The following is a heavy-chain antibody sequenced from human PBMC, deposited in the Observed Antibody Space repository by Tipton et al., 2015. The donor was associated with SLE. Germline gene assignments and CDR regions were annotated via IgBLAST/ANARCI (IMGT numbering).Heavy chain of an antibody. CDR1: GGSISSYY. CDR2: IYYSGST. J-gene: IGHJ4*02. CDR3: ARWAGPTVNFDY. D-gene: IGHD4-11*01. Sequence: QVQLVQSGPEVKPSETLSLTCTVSGGSISSYYWSWIRQPPGKGLEWIGYIYYSGSTNYNPSLKSRVTISVDTSKNQFSLKLSSVPAADTAVYYCARWAGPTVNFDYWGQGTLVTVSS. V-gene: IGHV4-59*01.